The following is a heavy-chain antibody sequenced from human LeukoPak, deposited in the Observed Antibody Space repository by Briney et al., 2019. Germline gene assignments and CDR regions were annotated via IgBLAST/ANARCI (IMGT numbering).Heavy chain of an antibody. CDR2: IRSKANSYAT. D-gene: IGHD4-17*01. CDR3: TRDYGVLFDY. J-gene: IGHJ4*02. Sequence: GGSLTLSCAASGFTFSGSAIHWVRQASGKGLEWVGRIRSKANSYATSSAASVKGRFTISRDDSKNTAYLQMSSLKTEDTAVYYCTRDYGVLFDYWGQGTLVTVSS. CDR1: GFTFSGSA. V-gene: IGHV3-73*01.